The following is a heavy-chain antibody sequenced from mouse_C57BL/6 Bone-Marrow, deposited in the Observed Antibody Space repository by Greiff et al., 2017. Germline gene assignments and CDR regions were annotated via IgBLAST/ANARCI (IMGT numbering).Heavy chain of an antibody. J-gene: IGHJ3*01. D-gene: IGHD2-3*01. V-gene: IGHV5-16*01. CDR1: GFTFSDYY. Sequence: EVHLVESEGGLVQPGSSMKLSCTASGFTFSDYYMAWVRQVPEKGLEWVANINYDGSSTYYLDSLKSRFIISRDNAKNILYLQMSSLKSEDTATYYCASLDGYYAAWFAYWGQGTLVTVSA. CDR3: ASLDGYYAAWFAY. CDR2: INYDGSST.